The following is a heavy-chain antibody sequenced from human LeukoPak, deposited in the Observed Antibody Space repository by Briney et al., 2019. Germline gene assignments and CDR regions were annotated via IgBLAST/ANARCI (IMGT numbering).Heavy chain of an antibody. CDR2: IYYSGST. CDR1: GGSISSYY. J-gene: IGHJ6*02. Sequence: SETLSLTCTVSGGSISSYYWSWIRQPPGKGLEWIGYIYYSGSTNYNPSLKSRVTISVDTSKNQFSLKLSSVTAADTAVYYCARGTLEYSSSWYNYYYGMDVWGQGTTVTVPS. V-gene: IGHV4-59*01. D-gene: IGHD6-13*01. CDR3: ARGTLEYSSSWYNYYYGMDV.